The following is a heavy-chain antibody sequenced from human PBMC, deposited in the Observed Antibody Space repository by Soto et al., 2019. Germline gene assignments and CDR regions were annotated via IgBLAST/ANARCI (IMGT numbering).Heavy chain of an antibody. V-gene: IGHV3-23*01. CDR3: AKEDCTTASCYGGIDY. Sequence: TGGSLRLSCAASGFTFSNFAMSWVRQAPGKGLEWVSTISVSGDKSYYADSVKGRFTISRDSSQNALYLLINSLRADDTAVYYCAKEDCTTASCYGGIDYWGQGALVTVSS. CDR1: GFTFSNFA. CDR2: ISVSGDKS. J-gene: IGHJ4*02. D-gene: IGHD2-2*01.